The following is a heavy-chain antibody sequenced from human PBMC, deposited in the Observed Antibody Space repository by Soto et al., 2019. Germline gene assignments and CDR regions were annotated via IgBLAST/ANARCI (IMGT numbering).Heavy chain of an antibody. CDR1: GFNVSSKY. V-gene: IGHV3-53*04. D-gene: IGHD4-17*01. CDR2: LYSGGST. CDR3: TRGPYGTGGDYYYGMDL. Sequence: EVQLVEAGGGLVQPGGSLRLSCVASGFNVSSKYMSWVRQAPGKGLEWVSVLYSGGSTYYADSVKGRFTISRHNSKNTLYLKMYSLTADDTAVYYDTRGPYGTGGDYYYGMDLGGQGTTVTVSS. J-gene: IGHJ6*02.